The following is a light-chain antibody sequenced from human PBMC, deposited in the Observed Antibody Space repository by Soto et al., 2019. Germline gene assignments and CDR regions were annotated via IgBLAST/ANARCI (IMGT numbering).Light chain of an antibody. CDR1: QSFSSF. Sequence: ETVLTQSPSTLSLSPGEGATLSCRASQSFSSFLAWYQQKPCQAPRLLIYAASNRATGIPARFSGSGSGTDFTLTISSLEPEAFAVYYCQQHNNWPLTFGGGTKVEIK. CDR2: AAS. J-gene: IGKJ4*01. CDR3: QQHNNWPLT. V-gene: IGKV3-11*01.